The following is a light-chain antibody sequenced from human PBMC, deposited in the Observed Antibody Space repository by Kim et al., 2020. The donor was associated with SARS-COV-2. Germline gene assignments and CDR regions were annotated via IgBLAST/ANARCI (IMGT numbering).Light chain of an antibody. CDR3: QAWDTSTVV. CDR2: QDN. CDR1: KLGHKY. Sequence: SYELTQPPSLSVSPGQTASIPCSGDKLGHKYVEWYQQKPGQSPVVVIYQDNKRPSGIPERFSGSNSGNTVTLTISGSQAVDEADYYCQAWDTSTVVFGGG. V-gene: IGLV3-1*01. J-gene: IGLJ3*02.